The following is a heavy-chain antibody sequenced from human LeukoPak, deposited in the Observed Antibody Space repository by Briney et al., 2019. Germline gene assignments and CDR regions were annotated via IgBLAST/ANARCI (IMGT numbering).Heavy chain of an antibody. CDR1: GYSFTSYW. Sequence: GESLKISCKGSGYSFTSYWIGWVRQMPGKGLEWMGIIYPGDSDTRYSPSFQGQVTISADKSISTAYLQWSSLKASDTAMYYCARQGVVVTAIPPSDYYYYYGMDVWGQGTTVTVSS. CDR2: IYPGDSDT. J-gene: IGHJ6*02. CDR3: ARQGVVVTAIPPSDYYYYYGMDV. V-gene: IGHV5-51*01. D-gene: IGHD2-21*02.